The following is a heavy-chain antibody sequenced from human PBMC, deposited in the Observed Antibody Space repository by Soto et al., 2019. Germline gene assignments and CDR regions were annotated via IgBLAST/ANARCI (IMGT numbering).Heavy chain of an antibody. D-gene: IGHD2-2*01. Sequence: QVQLVESGGGVVQPGRSLRLSCAASGFTFSSYGMHWVRQAPGKGLEWVAVIWYDGSNKYYADSVKGRFTISRDNSKNPLYLQMNSLRAEDTAVYYCARDLGLRSPAGMTPSGCFDPWGQGTLVTVSS. J-gene: IGHJ5*02. V-gene: IGHV3-33*01. CDR2: IWYDGSNK. CDR3: ARDLGLRSPAGMTPSGCFDP. CDR1: GFTFSSYG.